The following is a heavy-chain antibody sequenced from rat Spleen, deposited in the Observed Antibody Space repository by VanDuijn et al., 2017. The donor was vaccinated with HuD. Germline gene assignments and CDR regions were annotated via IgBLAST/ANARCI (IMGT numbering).Heavy chain of an antibody. CDR2: IYYDSSNK. Sequence: EVQLVESGGGLVQPGSSLKLSCIASGFTFSSYNMHWIRQAPKKGLEWITLIYYDSSNKYYADSVKGRFTNSRDNAKSSLYLQMDSLRSGDTATYYCARRHYGYTDYFDYWGQGVMVTVSS. V-gene: IGHV5-50*01. CDR3: ARRHYGYTDYFDY. CDR1: GFTFSSYN. D-gene: IGHD1-9*01. J-gene: IGHJ2*01.